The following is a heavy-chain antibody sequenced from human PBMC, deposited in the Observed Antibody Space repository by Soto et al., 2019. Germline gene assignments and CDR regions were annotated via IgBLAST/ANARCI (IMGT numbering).Heavy chain of an antibody. D-gene: IGHD6-6*01. CDR1: GDSVSINSAA. V-gene: IGHV6-1*01. Sequence: PSQTLSLTCAIPGDSVSINSAALNWFSQSPSRGLEWLGRTYYRSKWYNDYAVSVKSRITINPDTSKNQFSLQLNSVTPEDKAVYYCAREYSSSSWYYYGMDVWGQGTTVTVSS. CDR2: TYYRSKWYN. J-gene: IGHJ6*02. CDR3: AREYSSSSWYYYGMDV.